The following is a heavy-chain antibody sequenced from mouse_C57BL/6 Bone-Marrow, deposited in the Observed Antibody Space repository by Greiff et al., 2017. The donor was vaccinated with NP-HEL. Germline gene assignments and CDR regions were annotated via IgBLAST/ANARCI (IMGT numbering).Heavy chain of an antibody. CDR1: GYTFTEYS. J-gene: IGHJ1*03. CDR2: FYPGSGSI. V-gene: IGHV1-62-2*01. CDR3: ARHPDSNYAYWYFDV. Sequence: QVHVKQSGAELVKPGASVKLSCKASGYTFTEYSIHWVKQRSGQGLEWIGWFYPGSGSIKYNEKFKDKATLTADKSSSTVYMELSRLTSEDSSVYFCARHPDSNYAYWYFDVWGTGTTVTVSS. D-gene: IGHD2-5*01.